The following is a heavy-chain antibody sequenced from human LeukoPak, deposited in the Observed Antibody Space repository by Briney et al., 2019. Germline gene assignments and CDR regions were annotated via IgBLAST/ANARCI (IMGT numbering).Heavy chain of an antibody. CDR3: ARENQGGNSYNYYGMDV. J-gene: IGHJ6*02. Sequence: SVKVSCKASGGTFSSYAISWVRQAPGQGLEWMGRIIPIFGIANYARKFQGRVTITADKSTSTAYMELSSLRSEDTAVYYCARENQGGNSYNYYGMDVWGQGTTVTVSS. CDR1: GGTFSSYA. D-gene: IGHD4-23*01. V-gene: IGHV1-69*04. CDR2: IIPIFGIA.